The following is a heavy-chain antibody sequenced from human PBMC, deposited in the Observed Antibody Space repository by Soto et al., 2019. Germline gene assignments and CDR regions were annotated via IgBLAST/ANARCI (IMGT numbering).Heavy chain of an antibody. J-gene: IGHJ4*02. CDR1: GYSFRSYG. Sequence: ASVKVSCKASGYSFRSYGINWVRQAPGQGLEWIGWVSGYNYNTKYAQKLQGRITVTTDTSTNTAYMELRSLKTEDTAIYYCTRPPSGSYGDDSDYWGQGTQVTVSS. D-gene: IGHD1-26*01. CDR3: TRPPSGSYGDDSDY. V-gene: IGHV1-18*01. CDR2: VSGYNYNT.